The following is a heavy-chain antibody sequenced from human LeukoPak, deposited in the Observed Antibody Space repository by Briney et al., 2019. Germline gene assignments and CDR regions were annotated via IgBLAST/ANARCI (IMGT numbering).Heavy chain of an antibody. J-gene: IGHJ5*02. V-gene: IGHV3-11*01. Sequence: PGGSLRLSCAASGFTFSAYYMSWIRQAPGKGLEWISYISSSGITTYYADSVKGRFTISRDNAKNSLYLQMNSLRAEDTAVYYCARAYACGGDCYSFRIGWFDPWGQGTLVTVSS. CDR2: ISSSGITT. CDR1: GFTFSAYY. D-gene: IGHD2-21*02. CDR3: ARAYACGGDCYSFRIGWFDP.